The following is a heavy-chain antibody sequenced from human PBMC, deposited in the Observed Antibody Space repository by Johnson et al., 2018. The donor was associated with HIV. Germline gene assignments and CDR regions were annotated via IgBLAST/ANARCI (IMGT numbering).Heavy chain of an antibody. CDR1: GFTFSSYA. J-gene: IGHJ3*02. D-gene: IGHD2-21*02. Sequence: QMQLVESGGGVVQPGRSLRLSCAASGFTFSSYAMHWVRQAPGKGLEWVAVISYDGSNKYYADSVTGRFTISRDNSRNTLYLQMNSLRTEDTAVYYCAKVRCGGDCLDAFDIWGQGTMVTVSS. CDR3: AKVRCGGDCLDAFDI. CDR2: ISYDGSNK. V-gene: IGHV3-30-3*01.